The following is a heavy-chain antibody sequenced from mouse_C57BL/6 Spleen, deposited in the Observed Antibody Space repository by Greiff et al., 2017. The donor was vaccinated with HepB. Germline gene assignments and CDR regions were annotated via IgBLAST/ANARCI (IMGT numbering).Heavy chain of an antibody. D-gene: IGHD1-1*01. Sequence: VKLQQSGAELVRPGASVTLSCKASGYTFTDYEMHWVKQTPVHGLEWIGAIDPETGGTAYNQKFKGKAILTADKSSSTAYMELRSLTSEDSAVYYYTRDGSSPYWYFDVWGTGTTVTVSS. V-gene: IGHV1-15*01. CDR1: GYTFTDYE. CDR3: TRDGSSPYWYFDV. CDR2: IDPETGGT. J-gene: IGHJ1*03.